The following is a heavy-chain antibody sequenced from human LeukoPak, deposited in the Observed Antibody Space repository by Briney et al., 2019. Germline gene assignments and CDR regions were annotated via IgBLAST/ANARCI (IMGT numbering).Heavy chain of an antibody. CDR3: ARGYGDILTGTLREIDY. Sequence: GASVKVSCKASGGTFSSYAISWVRQAPGQGLEWMGGIIPIFGTANYAQKFQGRVTITAGESTSTAYMELSSLRSEDTAVYYCARGYGDILTGTLREIDYWGQGTLVTVSS. CDR1: GGTFSSYA. V-gene: IGHV1-69*13. D-gene: IGHD3-9*01. CDR2: IIPIFGTA. J-gene: IGHJ4*02.